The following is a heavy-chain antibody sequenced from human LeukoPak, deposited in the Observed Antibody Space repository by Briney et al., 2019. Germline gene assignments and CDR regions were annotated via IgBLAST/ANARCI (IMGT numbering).Heavy chain of an antibody. CDR2: IYYSGTT. D-gene: IGHD3-22*01. Sequence: SETLSLTCTVSGAPITSHYWGWIRQPPGKGLEWIGSIYYSGTTSYNPSLKSRVTMSVDTSKNQFSLKLNSVTAADTAVYYCARQFITLIVVVITPNWFDPWGQGTLVTVSS. J-gene: IGHJ5*02. CDR1: GAPITSHY. V-gene: IGHV4-39*01. CDR3: ARQFITLIVVVITPNWFDP.